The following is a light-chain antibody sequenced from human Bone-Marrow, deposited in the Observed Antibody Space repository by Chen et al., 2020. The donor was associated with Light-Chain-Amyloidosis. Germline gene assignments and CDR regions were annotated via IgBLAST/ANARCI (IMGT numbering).Light chain of an antibody. Sequence: SYVLTQPSSVSVAPGQTATIACGGNNIGSTSVHWYQQTPGQAPLLVVYDDSDRPSGIPARLSGCNSGNTATLNSSRVVAGDEADYYCQVWDRGSDRPVFGGGTKLTVL. CDR2: DDS. CDR3: QVWDRGSDRPV. J-gene: IGLJ3*02. V-gene: IGLV3-21*02. CDR1: NIGSTS.